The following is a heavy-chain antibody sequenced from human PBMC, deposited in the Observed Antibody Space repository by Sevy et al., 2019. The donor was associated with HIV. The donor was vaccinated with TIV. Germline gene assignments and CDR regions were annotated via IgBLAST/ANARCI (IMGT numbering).Heavy chain of an antibody. CDR2: ISAYNGNT. CDR1: GYTFTSYG. CDR3: AREPGLSGYYDSSGYLLSLDY. D-gene: IGHD3-22*01. V-gene: IGHV1-18*01. Sequence: ASVKVSCKASGYTFTSYGISWVRQAPGQGLEWMGWISAYNGNTNYAQQLQGRVTMTTDTSTGTAYIELGSLRSEDTAVYYCAREPGLSGYYDSSGYLLSLDYWGQGTLVTVSS. J-gene: IGHJ4*02.